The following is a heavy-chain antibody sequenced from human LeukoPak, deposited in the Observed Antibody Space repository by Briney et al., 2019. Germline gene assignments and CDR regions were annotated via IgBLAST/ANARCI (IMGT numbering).Heavy chain of an antibody. CDR3: ARRSQMGEEFHY. CDR2: IYPGDSDT. CDR1: GYSFTNYW. J-gene: IGHJ4*02. V-gene: IGHV5-51*01. Sequence: GESLKISFKGSGYSFTNYWIGWVRRMPGKGLEWMGIIYPGDSDTRYSPSFQGQVTISADKSISTAYLQWSSLKASDSAMYYCARRSQMGEEFHYWGQGTLLTVSS. D-gene: IGHD3-16*01.